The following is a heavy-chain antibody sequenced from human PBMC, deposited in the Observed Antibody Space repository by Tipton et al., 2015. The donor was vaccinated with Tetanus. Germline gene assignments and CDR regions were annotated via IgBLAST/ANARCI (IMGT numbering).Heavy chain of an antibody. V-gene: IGHV4-39*01. Sequence: LRLSCTVSGASINSSRHFWGWIRQPPGKGLEWIGAIYYRGSTFYNPSLKDRVSISVDRSKNQFSLRLSSVTAADTSVYYCARQTLSLERLFKPPDVLDLWGQGTMVTVSS. J-gene: IGHJ3*01. CDR3: ARQTLSLERLFKPPDVLDL. CDR1: GASINSSRHF. CDR2: IYYRGST. D-gene: IGHD1-1*01.